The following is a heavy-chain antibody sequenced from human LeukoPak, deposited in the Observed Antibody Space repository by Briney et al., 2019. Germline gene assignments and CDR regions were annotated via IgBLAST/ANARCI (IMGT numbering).Heavy chain of an antibody. J-gene: IGHJ6*02. Sequence: PGVSLRLSCAASGITFSIYAMSCARGAPGRGRECVSDISGSGDNTYYADYVKGRFTISRDNSKNTLYLQMNSLRAEDTAVYYCAKMIRISRSDWYGYGMDVWGQGTTVTVSS. CDR2: ISGSGDNT. CDR3: AKMIRISRSDWYGYGMDV. D-gene: IGHD6-19*01. V-gene: IGHV3-23*01. CDR1: GITFSIYA.